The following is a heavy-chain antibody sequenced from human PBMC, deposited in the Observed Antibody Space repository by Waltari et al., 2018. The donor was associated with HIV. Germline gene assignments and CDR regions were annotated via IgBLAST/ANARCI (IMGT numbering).Heavy chain of an antibody. Sequence: QVQLQESGPGLVKPSETLSLTCTVSGGSIDYYYWSWIRQPPGKGLEWIGYIYYSGSTNYNPSLKSRVTMSVDTSKNQFSLNLSSVTAADTAVYYCARQGCTSTSCQRRGGMDVWGQGTSVSVSS. J-gene: IGHJ6*02. V-gene: IGHV4-59*08. CDR1: GGSIDYYY. CDR2: IYYSGST. D-gene: IGHD2-2*01. CDR3: ARQGCTSTSCQRRGGMDV.